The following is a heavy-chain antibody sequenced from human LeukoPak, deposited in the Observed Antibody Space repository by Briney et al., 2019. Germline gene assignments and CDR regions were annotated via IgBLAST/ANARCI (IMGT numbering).Heavy chain of an antibody. CDR2: IIPIFGTA. J-gene: IGHJ3*02. CDR1: GGTFSSYA. V-gene: IGHV1-69*06. CDR3: AVGSDSGSYYGAFDI. Sequence: GASVRVSCKASGGTFSSYAISWVRQAPGQGLEWMGGIIPIFGTANYAQKFQGRVTITADKSTSTAYMELSSLRSEDTAVYYCAVGSDSGSYYGAFDIWGQGTMVTVSS. D-gene: IGHD1-26*01.